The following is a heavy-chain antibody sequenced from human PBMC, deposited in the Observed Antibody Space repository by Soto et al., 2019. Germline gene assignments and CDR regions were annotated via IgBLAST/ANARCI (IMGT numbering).Heavy chain of an antibody. Sequence: GGSLRLSCVASGFTFDDYAMHWVRQVPGKGLEWVSGISWNRGTIDYADSVKGRFTISRDNAKNSLYLQMNSLRPEDTALYYCVKDTGGSFGYYGMDVWGQGTTVTVSS. D-gene: IGHD3-16*01. CDR2: ISWNRGTI. CDR1: GFTFDDYA. V-gene: IGHV3-9*01. J-gene: IGHJ6*02. CDR3: VKDTGGSFGYYGMDV.